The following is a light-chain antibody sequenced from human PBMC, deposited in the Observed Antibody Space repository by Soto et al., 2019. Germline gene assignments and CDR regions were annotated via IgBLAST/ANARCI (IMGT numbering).Light chain of an antibody. CDR1: QSVSTY. J-gene: IGKJ1*01. CDR3: QQYNNWPT. V-gene: IGKV3-11*01. Sequence: IVGKQSRARLSSYQEERATLSCRASQSVSTYLALSQQKPGQAPRLLIYDASYRATGIPARLSGSGSGTDFTLTISSLEPEDFAVYYCQQYNNWPTFGQGTKVDIK. CDR2: DAS.